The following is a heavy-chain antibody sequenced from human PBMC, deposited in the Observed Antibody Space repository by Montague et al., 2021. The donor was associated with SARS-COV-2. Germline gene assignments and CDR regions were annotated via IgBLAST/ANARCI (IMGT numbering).Heavy chain of an antibody. CDR2: IFYTGMT. CDR1: SDSLTTTIYY. Sequence: TLSLTCTVSSDSLTTTIYYWSWIRLPPATDLQWIGNIFYTGMTSFNPSLKSRLTMSVDTSQNQFSLRLTSVTAADTAVYYCARLSQFAWFDPCGQGTL. J-gene: IGHJ5*02. V-gene: IGHV4-31*03. CDR3: ARLSQFAWFDP. D-gene: IGHD5-24*01.